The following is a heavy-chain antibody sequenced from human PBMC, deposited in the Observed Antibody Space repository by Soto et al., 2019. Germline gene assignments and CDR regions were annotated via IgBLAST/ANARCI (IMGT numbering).Heavy chain of an antibody. Sequence: GGSLRLSCAASGFTFSRNDMNWVRQAPGKGLEWVSLIYSGGSTYYADSVKGRFTISRDNSKNTLYLQMSSLRAEDTAVYYCATRPLLPGDPWGQGTMVTVSS. CDR1: GFTFSRND. D-gene: IGHD3-22*01. J-gene: IGHJ3*01. CDR2: IYSGGST. CDR3: ATRPLLPGDP. V-gene: IGHV3-53*01.